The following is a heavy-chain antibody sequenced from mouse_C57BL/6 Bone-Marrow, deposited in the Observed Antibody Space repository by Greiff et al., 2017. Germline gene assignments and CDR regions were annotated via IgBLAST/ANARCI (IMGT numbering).Heavy chain of an antibody. CDR2: IDPKNGDT. CDR1: GFNIKDDY. CDR3: TTAGSSYAMDY. Sequence: EVHLVESGAELVRPGASVKLSCTASGFNIKDDYTHWVKQRPEQGLEWIGWIDPKNGDTEYASKFQGKATITADTSSNTAYLQLSSLTSEDTAVYYCTTAGSSYAMDYWGPGTSVTVSS. J-gene: IGHJ4*01. V-gene: IGHV14-4*01. D-gene: IGHD1-1*01.